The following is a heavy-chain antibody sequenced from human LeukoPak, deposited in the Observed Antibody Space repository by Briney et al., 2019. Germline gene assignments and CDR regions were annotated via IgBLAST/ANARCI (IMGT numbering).Heavy chain of an antibody. V-gene: IGHV1-24*01. CDR3: ATDPNYYGSGSLDC. J-gene: IGHJ4*02. Sequence: GASVKVSCKVSGHTLTELSMHWVRQAPGKGLEWMGSVDPEDGETIYAQKFQGRVTMTEDTSTDTVYMELSSLRSEDTAMYYCATDPNYYGSGSLDCWGQGTLVTVSS. D-gene: IGHD3-10*01. CDR2: VDPEDGET. CDR1: GHTLTELS.